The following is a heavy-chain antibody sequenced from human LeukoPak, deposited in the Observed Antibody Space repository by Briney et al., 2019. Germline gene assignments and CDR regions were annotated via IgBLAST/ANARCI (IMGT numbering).Heavy chain of an antibody. V-gene: IGHV1-8*01. D-gene: IGHD3-3*01. CDR3: AREGAPIFEDAFDI. CDR2: MNPNSGNT. J-gene: IGHJ3*02. Sequence: GASVKVSCKASGYTFTSYDINWVRQATGQGLEWMGWMNPNSGNTGYAQKFQGRVTITRNTSKSTAYMELSSLRSEDTAVYYCAREGAPIFEDAFDIWGQGTMVTVSS. CDR1: GYTFTSYD.